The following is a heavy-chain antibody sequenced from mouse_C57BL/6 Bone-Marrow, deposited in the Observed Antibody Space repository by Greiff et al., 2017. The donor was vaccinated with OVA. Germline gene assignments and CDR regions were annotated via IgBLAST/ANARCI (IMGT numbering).Heavy chain of an antibody. J-gene: IGHJ2*01. V-gene: IGHV1-26*01. Sequence: EVQLQQSGPELVKPGASVKISCKASGYTFTDYYMNWVKQSHGKSLEWIGDINPNNGGTSYNQKFKGKATLTVDKSSSTAYMELRSLTSEDSAVYYCVRGYYFDYWGQGTTLTVSS. CDR2: INPNNGGT. CDR3: VRGYYFDY. CDR1: GYTFTDYY.